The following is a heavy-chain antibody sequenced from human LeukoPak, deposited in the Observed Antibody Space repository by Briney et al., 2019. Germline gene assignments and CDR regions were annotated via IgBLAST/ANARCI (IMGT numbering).Heavy chain of an antibody. CDR3: ARETSQKGAHYMDV. Sequence: SETLSLTCTVSGGSISSGSYYWVWIRQPPGKGLEWIGTIYYSGTTYYNPSLKSRVTISVDTSKNQFSLKLRSVTAADTAVYYCARETSQKGAHYMDVWGKGTTVTISS. V-gene: IGHV4-39*07. CDR2: IYYSGTT. J-gene: IGHJ6*03. D-gene: IGHD3-16*01. CDR1: GGSISSGSYY.